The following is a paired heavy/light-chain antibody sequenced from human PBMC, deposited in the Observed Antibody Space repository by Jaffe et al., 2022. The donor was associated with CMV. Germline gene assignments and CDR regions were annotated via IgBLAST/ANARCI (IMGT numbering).Heavy chain of an antibody. CDR3: ASLGRQPQYDYYYIDV. Sequence: QVQLQESGPGLVKPSETLSLTCTVSGGSITSYYWSWIRQSPGKGLEWIGYSHYSGKTNYSPSLKSRVTISLDTSKRQFSLKLTSVTAADTAVYYCASLGRQPQYDYYYIDVWGKGTTVTVSS. V-gene: IGHV4-59*08. CDR1: GGSITSYY. J-gene: IGHJ6*03. CDR2: SHYSGKT.
Light chain of an antibody. CDR1: QSLLHRSGYNF. V-gene: IGKV2-28*01. CDR3: MQALQTRT. J-gene: IGKJ1*01. Sequence: DIVMTQSPLSLPVTPGEPASISCRSSQSLLHRSGYNFLDWYLHKPGKSPQLLIYLGSNRASGVPDRFSGSGSGTDFTLKISRVEAEDVGVYYCMQALQTRTFGQGTKVEIK. CDR2: LGS.